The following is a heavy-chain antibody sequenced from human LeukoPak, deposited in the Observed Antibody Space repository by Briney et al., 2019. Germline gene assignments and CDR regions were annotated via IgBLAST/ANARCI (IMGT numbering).Heavy chain of an antibody. J-gene: IGHJ3*02. CDR2: IYYSGST. Sequence: SETLSLTCTVSGGSISSYYWSWIRQPPGKGLEWIGYIYYSGSTNYNPSLKSRVTISVDTSKNQFSLKLSSVTAADTAVYYCARGSYCSGGSCYSYAFDIWGQGSMVTVSS. V-gene: IGHV4-59*01. D-gene: IGHD2-15*01. CDR3: ARGSYCSGGSCYSYAFDI. CDR1: GGSISSYY.